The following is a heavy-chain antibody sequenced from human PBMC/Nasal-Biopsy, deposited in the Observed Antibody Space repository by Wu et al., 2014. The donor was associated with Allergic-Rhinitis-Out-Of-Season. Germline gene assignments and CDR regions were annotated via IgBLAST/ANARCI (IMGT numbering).Heavy chain of an antibody. CDR1: GFTFNSHA. CDR3: ARDKARRYYDSWSDTRYYFFDL. CDR2: ISYDGYNE. Sequence: LRLSCAASGFTFNSHAMHWVRQTPGKGLQWVAVISYDGYNEDYEASVKGRFTISRDNTGSTLSLQMNSLRPEDTAFYFCARDKARRYYDSWSDTRYYFFDLWGRGTLVTVSS. V-gene: IGHV3-30*03. J-gene: IGHJ2*01. D-gene: IGHD3-3*01.